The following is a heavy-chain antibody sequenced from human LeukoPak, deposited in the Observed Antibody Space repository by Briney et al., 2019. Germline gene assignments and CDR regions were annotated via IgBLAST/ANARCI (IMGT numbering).Heavy chain of an antibody. CDR2: IYSGGNT. D-gene: IGHD6-13*01. CDR1: GFTASNNF. Sequence: PGGSLRLSCAASGFTASNNFMSWVRQAPGKGLEWVSVIYSGGNTYYADSVKGRFTISRDNAKNTLYLQMNSLRAEDTAVFYCARGHADSSGSWYGRFDSWGQGTLVTVSS. J-gene: IGHJ4*02. V-gene: IGHV3-53*01. CDR3: ARGHADSSGSWYGRFDS.